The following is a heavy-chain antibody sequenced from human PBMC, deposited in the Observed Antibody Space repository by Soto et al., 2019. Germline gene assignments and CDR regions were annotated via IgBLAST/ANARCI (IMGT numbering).Heavy chain of an antibody. V-gene: IGHV4-61*08. CDR1: GGSICSGGYD. CDR2: IYYTGGT. J-gene: IGHJ4*02. D-gene: IGHD3-16*01. Sequence: PSETPSLTCAVSGGSICSGGYDWSWIRQPPGKGLEWIGYIYYTGGTDYNPSLKSRVTISVDTSKNQFSLKLTSVTAADTAVYYCARDVGWGARDYWGQGTLLTVSS. CDR3: ARDVGWGARDY.